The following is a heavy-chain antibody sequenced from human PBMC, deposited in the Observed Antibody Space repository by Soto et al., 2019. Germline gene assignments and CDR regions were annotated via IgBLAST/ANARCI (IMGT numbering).Heavy chain of an antibody. CDR3: ARGISVMAAFAGDAPDKYFFDS. V-gene: IGHV4-34*01. J-gene: IGHJ4*02. Sequence: LSLTCAVYGGSFSGYYWTWIRQPPEKGLEWIGEINHSGSTNQNPSLKSRVSISVDRSKNQFSLRLRSVTAADTAVYYCARGISVMAAFAGDAPDKYFFDSWSLGTLVTVSS. D-gene: IGHD6-25*01. CDR2: INHSGST. CDR1: GGSFSGYY.